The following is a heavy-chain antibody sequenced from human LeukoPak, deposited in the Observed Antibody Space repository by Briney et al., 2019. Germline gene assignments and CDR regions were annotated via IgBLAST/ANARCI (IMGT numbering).Heavy chain of an antibody. V-gene: IGHV1-3*01. CDR3: TRVQYYYDTSANYFVALDY. D-gene: IGHD3-22*01. J-gene: IGHJ4*02. CDR1: GYTFTNYA. Sequence: ASVKVSCKASGYTFTNYAIHWVRQAPGQRLEWMGWIDAGNGNTKYSQKFQGRVTITRDTSASTAYMGLSSLRSEDTAVYYCTRVQYYYDTSANYFVALDYWGQGTLVTVSS. CDR2: IDAGNGNT.